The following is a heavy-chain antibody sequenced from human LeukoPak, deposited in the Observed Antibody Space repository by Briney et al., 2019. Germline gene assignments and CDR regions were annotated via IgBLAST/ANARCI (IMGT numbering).Heavy chain of an antibody. CDR1: GFTFSTHS. CDR2: ITGSGTGT. D-gene: IGHD3-22*01. J-gene: IGHJ4*02. Sequence: GGSLRLSCAASGFTFSTHSMIWVRQAPGKGPEWVSCITGSGTGTYYRDSVKGRFTISRENSNGTLYLQMNSLRAEDTAVYYCVKGRDYNDASAYYIGDYWGQGTLVTVSS. CDR3: VKGRDYNDASAYYIGDY. V-gene: IGHV3-23*01.